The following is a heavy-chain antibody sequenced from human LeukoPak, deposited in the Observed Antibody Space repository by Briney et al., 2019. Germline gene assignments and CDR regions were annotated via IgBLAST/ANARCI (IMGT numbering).Heavy chain of an antibody. D-gene: IGHD6-13*01. J-gene: IGHJ4*02. Sequence: ASVKISCKVSGYTFTDCYMHWVQQAPGKGLEWMGLVDPEDGETIYAEKFQGRVTITADTSTDTAYMELSSLRSEDTAVYYCATDFIAAAGTYWGQGTLVTVSS. CDR2: VDPEDGET. V-gene: IGHV1-69-2*01. CDR3: ATDFIAAAGTY. CDR1: GYTFTDCY.